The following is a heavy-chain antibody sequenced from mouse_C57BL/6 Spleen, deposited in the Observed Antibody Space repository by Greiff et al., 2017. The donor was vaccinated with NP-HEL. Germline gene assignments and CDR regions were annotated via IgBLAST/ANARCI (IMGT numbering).Heavy chain of an antibody. J-gene: IGHJ4*01. D-gene: IGHD2-2*01. CDR1: GYAFSSSW. CDR3: ARNYYGYEGSMDY. CDR2: IYPGDGDT. Sequence: VQLQQSGPELVKPGASVKISCKASGYAFSSSWMNWVKQRPGKGLEWIGRIYPGDGDTNYNGKFKGKATLTADKYSSTAYMQLSSLTSEDSAVYFCARNYYGYEGSMDYWGQGTSVTVSS. V-gene: IGHV1-82*01.